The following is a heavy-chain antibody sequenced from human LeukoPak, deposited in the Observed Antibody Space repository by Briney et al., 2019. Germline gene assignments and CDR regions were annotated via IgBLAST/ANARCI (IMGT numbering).Heavy chain of an antibody. CDR2: ISYDGSNK. CDR1: GFTFSSYG. J-gene: IGHJ6*04. D-gene: IGHD3-10*01. Sequence: GGSLRLSCAASGFTFSSYGKHWVRQAPGKGLEWVAVISYDGSNKYYADSVKGRFTISRDNSKNTLYLQMNSLRAEDTAVYYCAKEMVRGVIMRYYYYGMDVWGKGTAVTVSS. V-gene: IGHV3-30*18. CDR3: AKEMVRGVIMRYYYYGMDV.